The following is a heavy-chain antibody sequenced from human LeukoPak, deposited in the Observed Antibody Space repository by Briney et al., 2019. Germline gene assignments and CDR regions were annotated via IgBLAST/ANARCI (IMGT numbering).Heavy chain of an antibody. CDR1: GGTFNNYA. V-gene: IGHV1-69*13. D-gene: IGHD3-3*01. CDR2: IIPIFGTT. Sequence: SVKVSCKASGGTFNNYAINWVRQAPGQGLEWMGGIIPIFGTTNYAQKFQGRVTITADESTSTAYMELSSLRSEDTAVYYCAREPFWSGYYSNLHFDYWGQGTLVTVSS. J-gene: IGHJ4*02. CDR3: AREPFWSGYYSNLHFDY.